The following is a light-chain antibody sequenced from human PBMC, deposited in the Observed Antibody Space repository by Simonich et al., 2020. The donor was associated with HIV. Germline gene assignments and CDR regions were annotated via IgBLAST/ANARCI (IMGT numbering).Light chain of an antibody. J-gene: IGLJ3*02. CDR1: RRDGGGYNY. V-gene: IGLV2-11*01. Sequence: QSALTQPRSVSGSPGQSVTISCTGTRRDGGGYNYVSWYQQHQGKAPKLMIYDVSKRPSGVPYRFSGSKSCNTASLTISGLQAEDEADFYCSSYTSSTTEVFGGGTKLTVL. CDR3: SSYTSSTTEV. CDR2: DVS.